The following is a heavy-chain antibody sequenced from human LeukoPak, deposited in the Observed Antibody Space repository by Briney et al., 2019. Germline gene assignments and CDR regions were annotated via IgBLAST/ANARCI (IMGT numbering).Heavy chain of an antibody. CDR3: ARGGYNWNDVGDY. Sequence: KPGGSLRLSCATSGFTFSSYSMNWARQAPGEGLEWASSISSSSSYIYYADSVKGRFTISRDNAKNSLYLQMNSLRAEDTAVYYCARGGYNWNDVGDYWGQGTLVTVSS. D-gene: IGHD1-1*01. CDR2: ISSSSSYI. CDR1: GFTFSSYS. J-gene: IGHJ4*02. V-gene: IGHV3-21*01.